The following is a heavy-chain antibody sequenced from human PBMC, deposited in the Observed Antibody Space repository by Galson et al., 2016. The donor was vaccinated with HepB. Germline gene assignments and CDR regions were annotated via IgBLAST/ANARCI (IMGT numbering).Heavy chain of an antibody. V-gene: IGHV3-23*01. CDR2: IRDTGTTS. CDR1: GFTFSKYA. Sequence: SLRLSCAASGFTFSKYAITWVRQAPGKGLEWVASIRDTGTTSYYAESVRGRFTISRDSSKTTVSLQMNSLRAEDTAVYYCAKHQWGGYAYAMEVWGQGTTVTVSS. D-gene: IGHD6-25*01. CDR3: AKHQWGGYAYAMEV. J-gene: IGHJ6*02.